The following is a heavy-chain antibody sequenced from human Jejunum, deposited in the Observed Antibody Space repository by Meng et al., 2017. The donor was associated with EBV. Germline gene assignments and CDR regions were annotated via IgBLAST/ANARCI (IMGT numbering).Heavy chain of an antibody. CDR2: IDHTGTT. D-gene: IGHD2/OR15-2a*01. Sequence: QVHLQEPGPGLVQSSGTLSLTCTVSGGSINNKNWWHWVRQAPGKGLEWIGEIDHTGTTHYNPSLKSRVTISLGTSMNQFSLELTSPTPADTAVYYCARDSQYLARGYFDYWGQGALVTVSS. J-gene: IGHJ4*02. CDR3: ARDSQYLARGYFDY. V-gene: IGHV4-4*02. CDR1: GGSINNKNW.